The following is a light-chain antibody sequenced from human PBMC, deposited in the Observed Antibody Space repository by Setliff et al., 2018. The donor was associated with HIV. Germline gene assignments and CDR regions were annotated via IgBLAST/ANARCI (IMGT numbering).Light chain of an antibody. V-gene: IGLV2-14*03. J-gene: IGLJ2*01. CDR1: SSDVGGYNY. CDR2: DVT. CDR3: SSYSSSSPVV. Sequence: QSALAQPASVSGSPGQSITISCTGTSSDVGGYNYVSWYQQFPGKAPKVIIYDVTKRPSGVSNRFSGSKSGNTASLTISGLQTEDEAHYYCSSYSSSSPVVFGGGTQLTVL.